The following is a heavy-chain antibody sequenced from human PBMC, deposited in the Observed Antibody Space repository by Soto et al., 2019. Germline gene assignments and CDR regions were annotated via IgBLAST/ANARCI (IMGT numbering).Heavy chain of an antibody. Sequence: GESLKISCKGSGYSFTNYWIGWVRQMPGKGLEWMGIINPADSDTRYSPSFQGQVTVSVDKSISTAYLQRGSLKASDTAMYYCVRPDSTGYYYHWGQGTPVTVSS. CDR1: GYSFTNYW. CDR3: VRPDSTGYYYH. J-gene: IGHJ5*02. CDR2: INPADSDT. D-gene: IGHD3-9*01. V-gene: IGHV5-51*01.